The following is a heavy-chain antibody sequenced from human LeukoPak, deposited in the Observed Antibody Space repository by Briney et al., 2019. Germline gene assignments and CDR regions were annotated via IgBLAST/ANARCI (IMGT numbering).Heavy chain of an antibody. D-gene: IGHD3-16*01. CDR3: AGGGDPYYFDY. CDR2: INPNSGDT. V-gene: IGHV1-2*02. CDR1: GYTFTDYY. Sequence: SVKVSCKTSGYTFTDYYIHWVRQAPGQGLEWMGWINPNSGDTNYAQKFQGRVTMTRDTSISTAYMELSRLRSDDTAVYYCAGGGDPYYFDYWGQGTLVTVSS. J-gene: IGHJ4*02.